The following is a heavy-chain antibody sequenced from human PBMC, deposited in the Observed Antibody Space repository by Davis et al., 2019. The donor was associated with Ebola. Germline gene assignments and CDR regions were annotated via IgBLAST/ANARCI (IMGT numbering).Heavy chain of an antibody. D-gene: IGHD4-17*01. V-gene: IGHV4-61*01. CDR3: ARMPTVTADHWYFDL. Sequence: MPSETLSLTCTVSGYSISSGYYWSWIRQPPGKGLEWIGYIYYSGSTNYNPSLKSRVTISVDTSKNQFSLSLSSVTAADTAVYYCARMPTVTADHWYFDLWGRGTLVAVSS. CDR2: IYYSGST. CDR1: GYSISSGYY. J-gene: IGHJ2*01.